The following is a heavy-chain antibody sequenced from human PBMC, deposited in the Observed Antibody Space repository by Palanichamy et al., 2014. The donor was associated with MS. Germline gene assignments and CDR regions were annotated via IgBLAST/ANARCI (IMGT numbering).Heavy chain of an antibody. Sequence: QLQLQESGPGLVKPSETLSLTCTLSGGSISSSSHYWDWIRQPPGKGLEWIGSIFYSGSTYCNPSLQSRVTISVDTSKTQFSLKLSSVTAADTAIYYCARRGDSSGWSHEYWGQGTLVTVSS. CDR3: ARRGDSSGWSHEY. D-gene: IGHD6-19*01. J-gene: IGHJ4*02. CDR1: GGSISSSSHY. V-gene: IGHV4-39*01. CDR2: IFYSGST.